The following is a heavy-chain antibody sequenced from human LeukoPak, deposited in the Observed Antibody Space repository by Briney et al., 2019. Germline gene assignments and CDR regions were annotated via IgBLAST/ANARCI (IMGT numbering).Heavy chain of an antibody. CDR2: ITRSGAPT. V-gene: IGHV3-23*01. Sequence: GGSLRLSCAASGFTFSSYAMSWVRQAPGKGLEWVSTITRSGAPTYHAESVKGRFTMSRDNSRNTLYLQMNTLRVEDTAVYYCAKDGVAPGSSGDFFDYWGQGTLVTVSS. D-gene: IGHD3-10*01. J-gene: IGHJ4*02. CDR1: GFTFSSYA. CDR3: AKDGVAPGSSGDFFDY.